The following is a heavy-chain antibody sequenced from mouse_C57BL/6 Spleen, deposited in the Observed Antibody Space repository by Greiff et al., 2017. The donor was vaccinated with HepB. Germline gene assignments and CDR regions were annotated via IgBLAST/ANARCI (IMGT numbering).Heavy chain of an antibody. J-gene: IGHJ2*01. CDR3: ARPRYYGSSSYYFDY. D-gene: IGHD1-1*01. V-gene: IGHV5-17*01. Sequence: EVQRVESGGGLVKPGGSLKLSCAASGFTFSDYGMHWVRQAPEKGLEWVAYISSGSSTIYYADTVKGRFTISRDNAKNTLFLQMTSLRSEDTAMYYCARPRYYGSSSYYFDYWGQGTTLTVSS. CDR2: ISSGSSTI. CDR1: GFTFSDYG.